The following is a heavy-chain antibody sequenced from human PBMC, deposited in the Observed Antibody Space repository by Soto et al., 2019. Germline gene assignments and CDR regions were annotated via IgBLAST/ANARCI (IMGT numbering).Heavy chain of an antibody. CDR2: INPNSGGT. J-gene: IGHJ6*02. CDR1: GYTFTGYY. V-gene: IGHV1-2*02. D-gene: IGHD6-6*01. Sequence: ASVKVFCKASGYTFTGYYMHWVRQAPGQGLEWMGWINPNSGGTNYAQKFQGRVTMTRDTSISTAYMELSRLRSDDTAVYYCARDSLRPARYYYYYGMDVWGQGTTVTVSS. CDR3: ARDSLRPARYYYYYGMDV.